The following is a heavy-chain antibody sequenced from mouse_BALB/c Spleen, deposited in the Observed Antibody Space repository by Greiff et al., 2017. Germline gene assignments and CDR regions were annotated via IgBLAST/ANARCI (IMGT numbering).Heavy chain of an antibody. CDR1: GFTFSSFG. Sequence: EVNLVESGGGLVQPGGSRKLSCAASGFTFSSFGMHWVRQAPEKGLEWVAYISSGSSTIYYADTVKGRFTISRDNPKNTLFLQMTSLRSEDTAMYYCAGGYYGSSPYAMDYWGQGTSVTVSS. CDR3: AGGYYGSSPYAMDY. J-gene: IGHJ4*01. CDR2: ISSGSSTI. V-gene: IGHV5-17*02. D-gene: IGHD1-1*01.